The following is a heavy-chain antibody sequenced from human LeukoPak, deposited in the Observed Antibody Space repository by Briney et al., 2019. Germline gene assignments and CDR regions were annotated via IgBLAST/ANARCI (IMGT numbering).Heavy chain of an antibody. D-gene: IGHD2-15*01. J-gene: IGHJ4*02. V-gene: IGHV3-7*01. CDR3: ARDLGYCSGGTCYSADYFDY. Sequence: QAGGSLRLSCAASGFTFSSYTFSSYWMSWVRQAPGKGLEWVANIKGDGSEKYYVDSVKGRFTISRDNAKNSLYLQMNSLRAEDTAVYYCARDLGYCSGGTCYSADYFDYWGQGTLVTVSS. CDR2: IKGDGSEK. CDR1: GFTFSSYTFSSYW.